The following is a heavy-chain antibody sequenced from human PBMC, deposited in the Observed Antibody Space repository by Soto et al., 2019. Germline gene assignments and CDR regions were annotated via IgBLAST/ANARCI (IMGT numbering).Heavy chain of an antibody. CDR2: INHSGST. D-gene: IGHD5-12*01. J-gene: IGHJ4*02. CDR1: GGSFSGYY. CDR3: ARGGVATSFYY. Sequence: QVQLQQWGAGLLKPSETLSLTCAVYGGSFSGYYWSWIRQPPGKGLEWIGEINHSGSTNYNPSLKSRVNRSVDTSKNQFSLKLSSVTAADTAVYYCARGGVATSFYYWGQGTLVTVSS. V-gene: IGHV4-34*01.